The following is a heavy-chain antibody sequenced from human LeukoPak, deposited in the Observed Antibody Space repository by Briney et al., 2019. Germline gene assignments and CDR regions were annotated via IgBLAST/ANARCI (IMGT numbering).Heavy chain of an antibody. Sequence: ASVKVSCKASGYSFISYGISWVRQAPGQGLEWMGWISGNNGDTKYAQKIQDRVTMTTDTSTSTAYMELRSLRSDDTAVYYCARAYTENYYYYYMDVWGKGTTVTVSS. D-gene: IGHD2-2*02. V-gene: IGHV1-18*01. CDR1: GYSFISYG. CDR2: ISGNNGDT. J-gene: IGHJ6*03. CDR3: ARAYTENYYYYYMDV.